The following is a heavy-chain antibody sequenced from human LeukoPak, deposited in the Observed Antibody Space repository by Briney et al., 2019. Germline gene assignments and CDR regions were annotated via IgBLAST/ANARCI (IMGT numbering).Heavy chain of an antibody. Sequence: GGSPRLSCAASGFPFNNYWVSWVRQAPGKGLEWVANIKQDGSETYYVDSVKGRFTISRDNAENSLYLQMNSLRAEDTALYHCARDARCSSTSCDKPLWYFDLWGRGTLVTVSS. CDR3: ARDARCSSTSCDKPLWYFDL. CDR1: GFPFNNYW. CDR2: IKQDGSET. V-gene: IGHV3-7*01. D-gene: IGHD2-2*02. J-gene: IGHJ2*01.